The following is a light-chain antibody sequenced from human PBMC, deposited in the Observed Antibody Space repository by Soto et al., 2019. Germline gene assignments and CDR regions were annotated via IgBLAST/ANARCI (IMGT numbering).Light chain of an antibody. V-gene: IGLV2-14*01. Sequence: QSALTQPASVSGSPGQSITISCTGTSSDIGVYNYVSWYQQYPGKAPKLMIFGVSDRPSGVSNRFSGSTSGTTASLTISGLQAQDEDDYYCSSYKTSSTAVVFGGGTKLTVL. CDR3: SSYKTSSTAVV. CDR2: GVS. J-gene: IGLJ2*01. CDR1: SSDIGVYNY.